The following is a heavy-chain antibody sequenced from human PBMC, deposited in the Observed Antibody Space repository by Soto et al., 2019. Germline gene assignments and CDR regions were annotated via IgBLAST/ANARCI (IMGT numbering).Heavy chain of an antibody. V-gene: IGHV3-21*01. CDR2: ISSRSDI. CDR3: AREYTAWPLAYGLDV. D-gene: IGHD2-2*02. CDR1: GFTFSSYW. J-gene: IGHJ6*02. Sequence: GGSLRLSCAASGFTFSSYWMSWVRQAPGKGLGWVSSISSRSDIYYADSVKGRFTISRDNAKNSVSLQMNSLRAEDTAVYYCAREYTAWPLAYGLDVWGQGTTVTVSS.